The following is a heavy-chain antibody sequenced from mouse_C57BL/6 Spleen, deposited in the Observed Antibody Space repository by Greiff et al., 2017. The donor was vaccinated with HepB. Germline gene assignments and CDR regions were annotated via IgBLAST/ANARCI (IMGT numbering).Heavy chain of an antibody. D-gene: IGHD2-4*01. V-gene: IGHV1-76*01. CDR3: ARDDYAYYFDY. J-gene: IGHJ2*01. CDR2: IYPGSGNT. CDR1: GYTFTDYY. Sequence: QVQLKESGAELVRPGASVKLSCKASGYTFTDYYINWVKQRPGQGLEWIARIYPGSGNTYYNEKFKGKATLTAEKSSSTAYMQLSSLTSEDSAVYFCARDDYAYYFDYWGQGTTLTVSS.